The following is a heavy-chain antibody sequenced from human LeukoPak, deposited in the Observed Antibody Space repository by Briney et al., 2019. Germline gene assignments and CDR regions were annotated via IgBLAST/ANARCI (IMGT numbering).Heavy chain of an antibody. CDR1: GYTFTGYY. CDR2: INPNSGGT. D-gene: IGHD2-2*01. Sequence: ASVKVSCKASGYTFTGYYMHWVRQAPGQGLEWMGWINPNSGGTNYAQKFQGRVTMTRDTSISTAYMEPSRLRSDDTAVYYCARERSSSRFCSSTSCYGSLWFDPWGQGTLVTVSS. CDR3: ARERSSSRFCSSTSCYGSLWFDP. J-gene: IGHJ5*02. V-gene: IGHV1-2*02.